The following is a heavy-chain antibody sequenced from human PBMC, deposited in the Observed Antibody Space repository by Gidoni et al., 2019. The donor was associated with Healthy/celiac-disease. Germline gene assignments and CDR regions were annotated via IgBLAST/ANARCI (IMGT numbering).Heavy chain of an antibody. CDR1: A. CDR2: ISYDGSNK. V-gene: IGHV3-30*04. D-gene: IGHD3-3*01. CDR3: ARDFVGFAFDI. Sequence: AMHWVRQAPGKGLEWVAVISYDGSNKYYADSVKGRFTISRDNSKNTLYLQMNSLRAEDTAVYYCARDFVGFAFDIWGQGTMVTVSS. J-gene: IGHJ3*02.